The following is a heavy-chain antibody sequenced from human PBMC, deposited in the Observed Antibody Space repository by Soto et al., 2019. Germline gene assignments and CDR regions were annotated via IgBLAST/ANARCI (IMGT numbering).Heavy chain of an antibody. V-gene: IGHV3-15*01. J-gene: IGHJ5*01. CDR2: VKSQIDGGTT. CDR3: ATGSARFDF. D-gene: IGHD6-6*01. Sequence: EVQLVESGGGSAKPGGSVRLSCAASGFTFTDAWMNWVRQVPGEGLEWVGHVKSQIDGGTTDSAAALDGRVTISRGDSKNMVYLQLNRLRTDDTAVYYCATGSARFDFWGQGTLVTVSS. CDR1: GFTFTDAW.